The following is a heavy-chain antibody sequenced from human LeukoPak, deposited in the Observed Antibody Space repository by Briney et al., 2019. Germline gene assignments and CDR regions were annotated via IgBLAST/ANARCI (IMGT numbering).Heavy chain of an antibody. CDR1: GYNFNDYD. J-gene: IGHJ4*02. CDR2: TNPGSGNT. V-gene: IGHV1-8*01. Sequence: ASVKVSCKASGYNFNDYDINWVRQATGQGLEWMGRTNPGSGNTDYAQKFQGRVIMTKDTSINTVYMELSSLRLEDAAIYYCVRNMALDYWGQGSLVTVSS. D-gene: IGHD2/OR15-2a*01. CDR3: VRNMALDY.